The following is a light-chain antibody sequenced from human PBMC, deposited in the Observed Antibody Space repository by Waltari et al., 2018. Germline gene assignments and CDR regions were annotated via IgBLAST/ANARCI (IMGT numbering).Light chain of an antibody. CDR2: GAS. V-gene: IGKV3-20*01. J-gene: IGKJ1*01. CDR3: QKYDRLPAT. CDR1: QSVGRF. Sequence: EIVLTQSPCTLSLSPGERGTLSCRASQSVGRFLAWYQQKPCQPPRLIIYGASTRATGIPGRLSGSGSGTDCSFTISRLEPEDWAVYYCQKYDRLPATFGQGTKVEIK.